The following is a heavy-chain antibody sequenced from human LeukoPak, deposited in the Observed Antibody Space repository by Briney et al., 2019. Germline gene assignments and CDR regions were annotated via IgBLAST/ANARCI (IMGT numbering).Heavy chain of an antibody. V-gene: IGHV1-46*01. CDR2: INPTGGST. Sequence: ASVKVSCKASGYTFTSYYMHWVRQAPGEGLEWMGIINPTGGSTSYAQKFQGRVTMTTDTSTSTAYMELRSLRSDDTAVYYCARAPPYYSTQIDYWGQGTLVTVSS. D-gene: IGHD3-10*01. J-gene: IGHJ4*02. CDR3: ARAPPYYSTQIDY. CDR1: GYTFTSYY.